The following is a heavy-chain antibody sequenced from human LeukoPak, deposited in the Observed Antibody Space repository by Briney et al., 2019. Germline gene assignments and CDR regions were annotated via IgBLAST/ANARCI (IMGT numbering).Heavy chain of an antibody. J-gene: IGHJ4*02. V-gene: IGHV3-23*01. CDR1: GFTFSSYA. CDR2: ISRSGGST. D-gene: IGHD1-26*01. CDR3: AKAGSCYYNLRGQCSSYFEY. Sequence: GGSLRLSCAASGFTFSSYAMNWVRQAPGKGREWVSPISRSGGSTYYADSVKGRFTISRDNSKNTVYLQMNSLRAEDTAVYYCAKAGSCYYNLRGQCSSYFEYWGQGTLVTVSS.